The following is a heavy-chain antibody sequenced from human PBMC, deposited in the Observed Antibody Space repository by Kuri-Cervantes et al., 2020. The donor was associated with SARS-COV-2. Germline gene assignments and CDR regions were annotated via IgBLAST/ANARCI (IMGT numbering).Heavy chain of an antibody. V-gene: IGHV1-2*02. D-gene: IGHD6-19*01. CDR1: GYTFTGYY. CDR3: AKDWIIAVAGSGVLYFDY. CDR2: INPNSGGT. J-gene: IGHJ4*02. Sequence: ASVKVSCKASGYTFTGYYMHWVRQAPGQGLEWMGWINPNSGGTNYAQKFQGRVTMTRDTSISTAYMELSRLRSDDTAVYYCAKDWIIAVAGSGVLYFDYWGQGTLVTVSS.